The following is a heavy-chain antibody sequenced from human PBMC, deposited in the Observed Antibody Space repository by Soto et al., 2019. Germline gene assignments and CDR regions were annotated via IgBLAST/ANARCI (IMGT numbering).Heavy chain of an antibody. V-gene: IGHV1-69*12. CDR1: GGTFSSYA. D-gene: IGHD1-26*01. CDR3: ARDGSGSYPKYYFDY. CDR2: IIPIFGTA. J-gene: IGHJ4*02. Sequence: QVQLVQSGAEVKKPGSSVKVSCKASGGTFSSYAISWVRQAPGQGLEWMGGIIPIFGTANYAQKFQGRVTITADESTSTDYMELSSLRSEDTAVYYCARDGSGSYPKYYFDYWGQGTLVTVSS.